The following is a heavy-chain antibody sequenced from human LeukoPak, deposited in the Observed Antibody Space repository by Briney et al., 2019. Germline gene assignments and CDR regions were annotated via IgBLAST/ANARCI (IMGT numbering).Heavy chain of an antibody. CDR2: IYYSGST. V-gene: IGHV4-39*07. CDR1: GGSISSSSYY. J-gene: IGHJ5*02. D-gene: IGHD6-13*01. Sequence: SETLSLTCTVSGGSISSSSYYWGWIRQPPGKGLEWIGSIYYSGSTYYNPSLKSRVTISVDTSKNQFSLKLSSVTAADTAVYYCARIAANWFDPWGQGTLVTVSS. CDR3: ARIAANWFDP.